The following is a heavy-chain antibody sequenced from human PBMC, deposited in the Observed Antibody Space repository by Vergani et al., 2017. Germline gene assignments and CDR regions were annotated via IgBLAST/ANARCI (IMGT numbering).Heavy chain of an antibody. J-gene: IGHJ4*02. CDR2: ISYDGSNK. V-gene: IGHV3-30*18. CDR1: GFTFSSYG. D-gene: IGHD1-26*01. Sequence: QVQLVESGGGVVQPGRSLRLSCAASGFTFSSYGMHWVRQAPGKGLEWVAVISYDGSNKYYADSVKGRFTISRDNSKNTLYLQMNSLRAEDTAVYYCAKDHPKPIVGLFDYWGQGTLVTVS. CDR3: AKDHPKPIVGLFDY.